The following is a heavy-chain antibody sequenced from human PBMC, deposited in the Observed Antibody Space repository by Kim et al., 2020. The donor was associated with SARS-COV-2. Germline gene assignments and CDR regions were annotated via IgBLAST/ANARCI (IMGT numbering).Heavy chain of an antibody. CDR3: ARSLPYYYALPDY. Sequence: SVKVSCKASGGTFSSYAISWVRQAPGQGLEWMGRIIPILGIANYAQKFQGRVTITADKSTSTAYMELSSLRSEDTAVYYCARSLPYYYALPDYWGQGTLVTVSS. CDR1: GGTFSSYA. CDR2: IIPILGIA. J-gene: IGHJ4*02. D-gene: IGHD3-10*01. V-gene: IGHV1-69*04.